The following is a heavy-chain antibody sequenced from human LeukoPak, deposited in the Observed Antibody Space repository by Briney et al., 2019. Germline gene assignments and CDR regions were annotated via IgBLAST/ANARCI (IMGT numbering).Heavy chain of an antibody. J-gene: IGHJ6*03. D-gene: IGHD5-18*01. Sequence: GASVKVSCKASGYTFTSYGISWVRQAPGLGLEWMGWISGYNGNTKYAQKLQGRVTMTTDTSTSTAYMELRALRSDDTAVYFCARDLDVDTATVPGYMDVWGKGTTVTVSS. CDR3: ARDLDVDTATVPGYMDV. CDR1: GYTFTSYG. V-gene: IGHV1-18*01. CDR2: ISGYNGNT.